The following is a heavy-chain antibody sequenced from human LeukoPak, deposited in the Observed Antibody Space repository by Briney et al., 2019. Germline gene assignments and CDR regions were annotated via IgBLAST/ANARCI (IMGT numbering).Heavy chain of an antibody. Sequence: SETLSLTCTVSGGSISSYYWSWIRQPPGKGLEWIGYIYYSGSTNYNPSLKSRVTISVDTSKNQFSLKLSSVTAADTAVYYCARAGRDGYTFDYWGQGTLSPSPQ. CDR1: GGSISSYY. D-gene: IGHD5-24*01. J-gene: IGHJ4*02. V-gene: IGHV4-59*08. CDR2: IYYSGST. CDR3: ARAGRDGYTFDY.